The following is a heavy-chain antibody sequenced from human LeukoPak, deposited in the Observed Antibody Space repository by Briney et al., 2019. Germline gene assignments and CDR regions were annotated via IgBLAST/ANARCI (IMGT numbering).Heavy chain of an antibody. CDR3: SCHYFDY. CDR1: GSTLSNAW. J-gene: IGHJ4*02. V-gene: IGHV3-15*01. Sequence: GGSLRLSCAGSGSTLSNAWMSWARQAPGKGLEWVARIKSKTDGGTTDYSAPVKGRFTISRDDSKNMVYLEMNSLRTEDTAVYYCSCHYFDYWGQRTLVTVSS. CDR2: IKSKTDGGTT.